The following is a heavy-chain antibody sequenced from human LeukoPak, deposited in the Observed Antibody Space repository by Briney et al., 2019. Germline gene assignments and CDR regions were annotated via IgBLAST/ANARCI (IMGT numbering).Heavy chain of an antibody. CDR3: ARGVSYYDSSGYYNEYFQH. CDR1: GGSISSYY. V-gene: IGHV4-59*08. J-gene: IGHJ1*01. CDR2: IYYSGST. D-gene: IGHD3-22*01. Sequence: SQTLSLTCTVSGGSISSYYWSWIRQPPGKGLEWIGYIYYSGSTNYNPSLKSRVTISVDTSKNQFSLKLSSVTAADTAVYYCARGVSYYDSSGYYNEYFQHWGQGTLVTVSS.